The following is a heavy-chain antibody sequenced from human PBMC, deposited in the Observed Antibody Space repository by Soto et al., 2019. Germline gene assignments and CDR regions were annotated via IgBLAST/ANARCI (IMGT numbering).Heavy chain of an antibody. J-gene: IGHJ4*02. V-gene: IGHV1-8*01. Sequence: GASVKVSCKASGDTFTSYDINWVRQATGQGLEWMGWMNPNSGNTGYAQKFQGRVTMTRNTSISTAYMELSSLRSEDTAVYYCARVMDTAMASDYWGQGTLVTVSS. CDR1: GDTFTSYD. CDR3: ARVMDTAMASDY. CDR2: MNPNSGNT. D-gene: IGHD5-18*01.